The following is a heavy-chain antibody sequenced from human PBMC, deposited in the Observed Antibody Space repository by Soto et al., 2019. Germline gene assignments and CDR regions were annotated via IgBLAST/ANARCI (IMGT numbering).Heavy chain of an antibody. CDR1: GGTFSSYT. CDR3: ARDDSQRPANY. CDR2: IIPILGIA. D-gene: IGHD2-21*01. J-gene: IGHJ4*02. Sequence: SVKVSCKASGGTFSSYTISWVRQAPGQGLEWMGRIIPILGIANYAQKFQGRVTITADKSTSTAYMELSSLRSEDTAVYYCARDDSQRPANYWGPGTLVTVSS. V-gene: IGHV1-69*04.